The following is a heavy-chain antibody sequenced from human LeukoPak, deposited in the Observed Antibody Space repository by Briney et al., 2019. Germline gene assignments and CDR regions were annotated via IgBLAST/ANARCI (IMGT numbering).Heavy chain of an antibody. CDR3: ARGPSMVVTHGDY. CDR1: GYTFTSYD. V-gene: IGHV1-8*01. CDR2: MNPNSGNT. Sequence: GVSVKVSCRASGYTFTSYDINWVRQATGQGLEWMGWMNPNSGNTGYAQKFQGRVTMTRNTSISTAYMELSSLRSEDTAVYYCARGPSMVVTHGDYWGQGTLVTVSS. J-gene: IGHJ4*02. D-gene: IGHD4-23*01.